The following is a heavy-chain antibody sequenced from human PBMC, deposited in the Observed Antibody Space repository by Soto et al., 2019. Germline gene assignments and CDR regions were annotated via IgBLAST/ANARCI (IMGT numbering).Heavy chain of an antibody. Sequence: GASVKVSCKASGGTFSSYAISWVRQAPGQGLEWMGGIIPIFGTANYAQKFQGRVTITADESTSTAYMELSSLRSEDTAVYYCARARGYSYGYSLSQHNYGMDVWGQGTTVTVSS. V-gene: IGHV1-69*13. J-gene: IGHJ6*02. D-gene: IGHD5-18*01. CDR3: ARARGYSYGYSLSQHNYGMDV. CDR2: IIPIFGTA. CDR1: GGTFSSYA.